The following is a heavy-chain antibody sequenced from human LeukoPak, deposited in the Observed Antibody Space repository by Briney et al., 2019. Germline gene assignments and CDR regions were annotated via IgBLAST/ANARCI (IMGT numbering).Heavy chain of an antibody. CDR3: ARAMYSYGFYFDY. CDR1: GGSISSGAYY. CDR2: IFYSGNT. D-gene: IGHD5-18*01. J-gene: IGHJ4*02. V-gene: IGHV4-30-4*01. Sequence: SETLSLIYTVSGGSISSGAYYWTWSRQPPGKGLEWNGHIFYSGNTYYNPSLKSRVTISVDTSKNQLSLKLSSVTAADTDVYYCARAMYSYGFYFDYWGQGSLVTVSS.